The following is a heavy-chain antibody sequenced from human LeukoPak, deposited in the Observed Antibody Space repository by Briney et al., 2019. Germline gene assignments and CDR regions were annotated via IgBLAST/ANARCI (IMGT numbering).Heavy chain of an antibody. Sequence: ASVKVSCKAPGYTFATYAMHWVRQAPGQRLEWMGWSNASNGNTKYSQEFQGRVTITRDTSASTAYMELSSLRSEDMAVYYCVREAPFGAFDIWGQGTMVTVSS. D-gene: IGHD2/OR15-2a*01. V-gene: IGHV1-3*02. CDR3: VREAPFGAFDI. CDR2: SNASNGNT. CDR1: GYTFATYA. J-gene: IGHJ3*02.